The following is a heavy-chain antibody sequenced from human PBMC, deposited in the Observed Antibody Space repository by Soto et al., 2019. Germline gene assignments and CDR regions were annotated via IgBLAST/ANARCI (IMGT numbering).Heavy chain of an antibody. J-gene: IGHJ4*02. CDR1: GGSISSYY. V-gene: IGHV4-59*01. D-gene: IGHD3-22*01. CDR2: IYYSGST. Sequence: SETLSLTCTVSGGSISSYYWSWIRQPPGKGLEWIGYIYYSGSTNYNPSLKSRVTISVDTSKNQFSLKLSSVTAADTAVYYCARGPYYDSSGYYYFDYWGQGTLVTVSS. CDR3: ARGPYYDSSGYYYFDY.